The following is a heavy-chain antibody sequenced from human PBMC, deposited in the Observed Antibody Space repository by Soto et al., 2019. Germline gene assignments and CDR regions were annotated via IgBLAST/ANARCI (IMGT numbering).Heavy chain of an antibody. Sequence: QVQLVQSGAEVKKPGASVKVSCKASGYTFTSYDINWVRQATGQGLEWMGWMNPNSGNTGYAQKFQGRVTMTRNTSISTAYMELSSLRSEDTAVYYCARWAPRPEVYAIRQSAFDIWGQGTMVTVSS. CDR2: MNPNSGNT. CDR1: GYTFTSYD. V-gene: IGHV1-8*01. CDR3: ARWAPRPEVYAIRQSAFDI. J-gene: IGHJ3*02. D-gene: IGHD2-8*01.